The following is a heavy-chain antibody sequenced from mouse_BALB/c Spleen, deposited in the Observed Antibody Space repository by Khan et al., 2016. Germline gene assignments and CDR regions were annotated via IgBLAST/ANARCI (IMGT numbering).Heavy chain of an antibody. CDR3: ASSEYRDYDGYYAMDY. CDR2: IYPGDGDT. J-gene: IGHJ4*01. Sequence: QVQLQQSGAELARPGASVKLSCKASGYTFTSYWMQWVKQRPGQGLEWIGAIYPGDGDTRYTQRFKGKATLTADKSSSTAYMQLSSLASEDSAVYYCASSEYRDYDGYYAMDYWGQGTSVTVSS. D-gene: IGHD2-4*01. V-gene: IGHV1-87*01. CDR1: GYTFTSYW.